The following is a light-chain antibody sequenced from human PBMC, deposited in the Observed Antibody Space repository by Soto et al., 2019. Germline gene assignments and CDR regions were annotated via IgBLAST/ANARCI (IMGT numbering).Light chain of an antibody. J-gene: IGLJ3*02. V-gene: IGLV1-40*01. CDR1: SSNIGAGYD. CDR3: QSYDNSLSGWV. Sequence: QSVLTQPPSVSGAPGQRVIISCTGSSSNIGAGYDVHWYQQLPGTAPKLLIHGNSNRPSGVPDRFSGSKSGTSASLAITGLQAEDEADYYCQSYDNSLSGWVFGGGTKLTVL. CDR2: GNS.